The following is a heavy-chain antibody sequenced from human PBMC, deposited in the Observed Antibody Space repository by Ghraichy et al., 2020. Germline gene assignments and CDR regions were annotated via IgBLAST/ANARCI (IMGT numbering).Heavy chain of an antibody. V-gene: IGHV1-69*05. D-gene: IGHD4-17*01. Sequence: SVKVSCKTSGVPFSTYGISWVRQAPGQGLEWMGGLIPIFNTTNYAQKFHDRVTLTTDESTITAYMELRSLRSEDTAMYFCARATCATVTRYFYYGLDVWGQGTAVTVSS. CDR3: ARATCATVTRYFYYGLDV. J-gene: IGHJ6*02. CDR2: LIPIFNTT. CDR1: GVPFSTYG.